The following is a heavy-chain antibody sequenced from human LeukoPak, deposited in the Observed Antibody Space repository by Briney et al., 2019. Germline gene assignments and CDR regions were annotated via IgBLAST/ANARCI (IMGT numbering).Heavy chain of an antibody. CDR3: ARLFSGFWSPAFDY. J-gene: IGHJ4*02. CDR1: GGSISSSSYY. D-gene: IGHD3-3*01. Sequence: SETLSLTCTVSGGSISSSSYYWGWIRQPPGKGLEWIGSIYYSGSTNYNPSLKSRVTISVDTSKNQFSLKLSSVTAADTAVYYCARLFSGFWSPAFDYWGQGTLVTVSS. CDR2: IYYSGST. V-gene: IGHV4-39*07.